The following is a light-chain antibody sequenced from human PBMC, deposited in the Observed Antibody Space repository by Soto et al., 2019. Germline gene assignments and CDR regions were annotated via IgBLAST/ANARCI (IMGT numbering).Light chain of an antibody. CDR2: LNSNGSH. CDR3: QTWGTGPWV. CDR1: RGHSNYA. Sequence: QSVLTQSPSASASLGASVKLTCTLSRGHSNYAIAWHQQQPEKGPRCLMKLNSNGSHSKGDGIPDRFSGSSSGAERYLTISSLQSEDEADYYCQTWGTGPWVFGGGTKLAVL. V-gene: IGLV4-69*01. J-gene: IGLJ3*02.